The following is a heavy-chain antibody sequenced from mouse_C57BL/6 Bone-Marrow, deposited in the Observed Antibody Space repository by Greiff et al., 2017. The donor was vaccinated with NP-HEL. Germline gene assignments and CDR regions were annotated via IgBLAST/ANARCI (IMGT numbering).Heavy chain of an antibody. V-gene: IGHV7-3*01. D-gene: IGHD2-4*01. J-gene: IGHJ4*01. Sequence: EVQLVESGGGLVQPGGSLSLSCAASGFTFTDYYMSWVRQPPGKALEWLGFIRNKANGYTTEYSASVKGRFTISRDNSQSILYLQMNALRAEDSATYYCARSIYYDYAHDPSYAMDYWGQGTSVTVSS. CDR1: GFTFTDYY. CDR3: ARSIYYDYAHDPSYAMDY. CDR2: IRNKANGYTT.